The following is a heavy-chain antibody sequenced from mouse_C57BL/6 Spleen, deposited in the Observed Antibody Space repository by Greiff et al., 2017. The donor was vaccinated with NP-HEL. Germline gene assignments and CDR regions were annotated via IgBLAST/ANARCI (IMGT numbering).Heavy chain of an antibody. CDR1: GFSLTSYG. V-gene: IGHV2-2*01. CDR3: ARNGENYYGSSFYYFNY. CDR2: IWSGGST. D-gene: IGHD1-1*01. J-gene: IGHJ2*01. Sequence: VKLVESGPGLVQPSQSLSITCTVSGFSLTSYGVHWVRQSPGKGLEWLGVIWSGGSTDYNAAFISRLSISKDNSKSQVFFKMNSLQADDTAIYYCARNGENYYGSSFYYFNYWGQGTTLTVSS.